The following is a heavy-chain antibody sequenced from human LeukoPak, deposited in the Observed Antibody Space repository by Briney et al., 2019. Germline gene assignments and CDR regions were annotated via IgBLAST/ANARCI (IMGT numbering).Heavy chain of an antibody. CDR2: IFYTGST. CDR3: ARQRYYYDSSNYFDY. V-gene: IGHV4-59*01. CDR1: GGSISSYY. Sequence: PSETLSLTCTVSGGSISSYYWNWIRQPPGKGLEWIGYIFYTGSTNYNPSLKSRVTISVNTSKNQFSLKLSSVTAADTAVYYCARQRYYYDSSNYFDYWGQGALVTVSS. J-gene: IGHJ4*02. D-gene: IGHD3-22*01.